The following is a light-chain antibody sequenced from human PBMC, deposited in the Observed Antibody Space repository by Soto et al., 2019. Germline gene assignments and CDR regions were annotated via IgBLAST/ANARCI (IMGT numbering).Light chain of an antibody. J-gene: IGLJ3*02. V-gene: IGLV2-14*01. Sequence: QSALTQPASVSGSPGQSITISCTGTSTDVGGYNYVSWYQQHPGSVPKLLIYDVTNRPSGVSNRFSGSKSGNTASLTISGLQAEDEADYYCNSLSSGGPVVFGGGTKLTVL. CDR1: STDVGGYNY. CDR3: NSLSSGGPVV. CDR2: DVT.